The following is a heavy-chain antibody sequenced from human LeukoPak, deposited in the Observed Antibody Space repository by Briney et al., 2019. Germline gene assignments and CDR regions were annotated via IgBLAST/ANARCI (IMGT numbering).Heavy chain of an antibody. CDR2: ISGSGGST. Sequence: GGSLRLSCAASGFTFSSYAMSWVRQAPGKGLEWVSAISGSGGSTYYADSVKGRFTISRDNSKNTLYLQMNSLRAEDTAVYYCARDRSDQELVPPYYYYYYMDVWGKGTTVTVSS. D-gene: IGHD6-6*01. CDR3: ARDRSDQELVPPYYYYYYMDV. J-gene: IGHJ6*03. V-gene: IGHV3-23*01. CDR1: GFTFSSYA.